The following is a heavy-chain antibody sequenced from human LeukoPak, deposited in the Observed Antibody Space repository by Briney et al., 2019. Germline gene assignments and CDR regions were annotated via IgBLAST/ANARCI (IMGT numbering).Heavy chain of an antibody. CDR2: LIPIYGSP. CDR3: AGFFYDNSGDAFDI. J-gene: IGHJ3*02. Sequence: SVTVSCKASGGGFTFSSHAISWVRQAPGQGLEWMGCLIPIYGSPNYAQKFQGRLTITSDESTRTVYMELSSLRPEDSAVHYCAGFFYDNSGDAFDIWGQGTMVTVSS. D-gene: IGHD3-22*01. CDR1: GGGFTFSSHA. V-gene: IGHV1-69*13.